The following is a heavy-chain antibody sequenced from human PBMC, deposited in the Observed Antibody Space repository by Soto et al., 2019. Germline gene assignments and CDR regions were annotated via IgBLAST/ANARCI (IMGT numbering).Heavy chain of an antibody. Sequence: EVQLVESGGGLVQPGRSLRLSCAASGFTFDDYAMHWVRQVPGKGLEWVSGISWNSASIDYADSVKGRFTISRDNGKNSLYLEMDSLRPDDTALYFCAKDMWLAGGFLDNWGQGTLVTVSS. V-gene: IGHV3-9*01. J-gene: IGHJ4*02. CDR3: AKDMWLAGGFLDN. CDR1: GFTFDDYA. D-gene: IGHD6-19*01. CDR2: ISWNSASI.